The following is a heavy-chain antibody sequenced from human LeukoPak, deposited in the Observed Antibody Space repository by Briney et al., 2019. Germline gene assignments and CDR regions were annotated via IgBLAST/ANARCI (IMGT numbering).Heavy chain of an antibody. J-gene: IGHJ4*02. D-gene: IGHD3-22*01. V-gene: IGHV1-46*01. Sequence: GASVKVSCKASGYTFTSYYMHWVRQAPGRGLEWMGIINPSGGSTSHAQKFQGRVTMTRDMSTSTVYMELSSLRSEDTAVYYCAREGDSSGYGNWGQGTLVTVSS. CDR3: AREGDSSGYGN. CDR2: INPSGGST. CDR1: GYTFTSYY.